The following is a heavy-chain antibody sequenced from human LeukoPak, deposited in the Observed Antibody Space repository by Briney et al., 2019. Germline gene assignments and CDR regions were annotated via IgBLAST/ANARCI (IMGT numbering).Heavy chain of an antibody. D-gene: IGHD5-12*01. V-gene: IGHV4-59*08. CDR2: IYYSGST. CDR3: ASSDLLDIVATID. Sequence: SETLSLTCTVSGGSISSYYWSWIRQPPGKGLEWIGYIYYSGSTNYNPSLKSRVTISVDTSKNQFSLKLSSVTAADTAVYYCASSDLLDIVATIDWGQGTLVTVSP. CDR1: GGSISSYY. J-gene: IGHJ4*02.